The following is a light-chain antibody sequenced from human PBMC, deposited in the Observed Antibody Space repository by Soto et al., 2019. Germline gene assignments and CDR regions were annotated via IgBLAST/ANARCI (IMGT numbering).Light chain of an antibody. CDR1: QTIRTS. CDR3: QQTYATPPT. V-gene: IGKV1-39*01. Sequence: DIQMTQSPSSLSASVGDRVILTCRASQTIRTSLNWYQQKPGKAPKLLICAASTLHSGVPSRFSGSGSGTDFTLSISNLQPEDFATYFCQQTYATPPTFGQGTKVDIK. CDR2: AAS. J-gene: IGKJ1*01.